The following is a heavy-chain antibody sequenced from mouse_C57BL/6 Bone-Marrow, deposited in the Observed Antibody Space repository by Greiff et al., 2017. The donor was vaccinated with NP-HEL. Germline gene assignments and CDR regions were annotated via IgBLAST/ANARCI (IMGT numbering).Heavy chain of an antibody. J-gene: IGHJ3*01. CDR2: INPSSGYT. CDR1: GYTFTSYW. D-gene: IGHD2-3*01. V-gene: IGHV1-7*01. CDR3: ARSSYDGLFAY. Sequence: QVQLQQPGAELAKPGASVKLSCKASGYTFTSYWMHWVKQRPGQGLEWIGYINPSSGYTKSNQKFKAKATLTADKSSSTAYMQLSSLTSEDSAVYYCARSSYDGLFAYWGQGTLVTVSA.